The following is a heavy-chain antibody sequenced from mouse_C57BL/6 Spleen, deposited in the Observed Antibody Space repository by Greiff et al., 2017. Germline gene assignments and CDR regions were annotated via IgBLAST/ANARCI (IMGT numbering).Heavy chain of an antibody. J-gene: IGHJ4*01. CDR3: ARRGIYDYDPYYAMDY. Sequence: EVQLQQSGPELVKPGASVKISCKASGYTFTDYYMNWVKQSHGKSLEWIGDINPNNGGTSYNQKFKGKATLTVDKSSSTAYMELRSLTSEDSAVYYCARRGIYDYDPYYAMDYWGQGTSVTVSS. V-gene: IGHV1-26*01. D-gene: IGHD2-4*01. CDR1: GYTFTDYY. CDR2: INPNNGGT.